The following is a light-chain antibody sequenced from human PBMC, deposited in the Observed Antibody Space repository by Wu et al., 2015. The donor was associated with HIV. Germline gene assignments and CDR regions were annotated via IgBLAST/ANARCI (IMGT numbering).Light chain of an antibody. Sequence: IALTQSPGALSLSPGERATLSCRASQSVSSSYLAWYQQKPGQAPRLLIYGASSRATGIPDRFSGSGSGTDFTLTISRLEPEDFAVYYCQQFGSSPPITFGQGDQDGNQ. V-gene: IGKV3-20*01. CDR1: QSVSSSY. J-gene: IGKJ1*01. CDR3: QQFGSSPPIT. CDR2: GAS.